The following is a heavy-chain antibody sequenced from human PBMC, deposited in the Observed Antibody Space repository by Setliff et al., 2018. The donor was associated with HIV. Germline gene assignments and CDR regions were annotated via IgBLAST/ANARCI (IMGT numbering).Heavy chain of an antibody. V-gene: IGHV1-3*01. CDR1: GYTFTTYA. J-gene: IGHJ3*02. D-gene: IGHD2-2*01. CDR3: ARLPSAAMWGGGAFDI. Sequence: ASVKVSCKASGYTFTTYAIHWVRQAPGQGLEWMGWINAGNGNTKYSQKFQGRVTITRDTFASTAYMGLRSLTSEDTAVYYCARLPSAAMWGGGAFDIWGQGTAVTVSS. CDR2: INAGNGNT.